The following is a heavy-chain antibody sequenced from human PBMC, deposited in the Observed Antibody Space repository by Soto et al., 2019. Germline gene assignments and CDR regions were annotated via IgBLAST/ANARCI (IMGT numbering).Heavy chain of an antibody. D-gene: IGHD2-15*01. V-gene: IGHV3-74*01. CDR1: GFTFDYCW. Sequence: LVESGGGLVQSGGSLRLSCAASGFTFDYCWMHWVRQVPGKGLLWVSHIQNDGSLTTYADSVKGRFIISRDNAKNTLYLQMNGLRVEDTAVYFCVRGQRGGFDLWGQGTMVTVSS. J-gene: IGHJ3*01. CDR3: VRGQRGGFDL. CDR2: IQNDGSLT.